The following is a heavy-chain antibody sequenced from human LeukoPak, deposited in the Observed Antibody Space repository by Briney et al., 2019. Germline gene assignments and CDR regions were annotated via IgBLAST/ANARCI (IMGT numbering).Heavy chain of an antibody. D-gene: IGHD5-24*01. V-gene: IGHV4-61*08. CDR2: IYYSGST. J-gene: IGHJ4*02. CDR1: GGSISSGGYY. Sequence: PSETLSLTCTVSGGSISSGGYYWSWIRQHPEKGLEWIGYIYYSGSTYYNPSLKGRVIISEDTSKNQFSLELTSVTAADTALYYCAAGLATNYYFDYWGQGTLVTVSS. CDR3: AAGLATNYYFDY.